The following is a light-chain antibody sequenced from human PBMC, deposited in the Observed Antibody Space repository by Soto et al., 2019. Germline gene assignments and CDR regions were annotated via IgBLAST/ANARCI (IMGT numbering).Light chain of an antibody. CDR2: YDN. V-gene: IGLV1-44*01. CDR3: AAWDDSLNGRV. CDR1: NSNIGSNT. Sequence: QSVLTQPPSASGTPGQRVTISCSGRNSNIGSNTVNWYQQLPGTAPKLLIYYDNLRPSGVPDRISGSKSGTSASLAISGLQSDDEADYYCAAWDDSLNGRVFGTGPKLTVL. J-gene: IGLJ1*01.